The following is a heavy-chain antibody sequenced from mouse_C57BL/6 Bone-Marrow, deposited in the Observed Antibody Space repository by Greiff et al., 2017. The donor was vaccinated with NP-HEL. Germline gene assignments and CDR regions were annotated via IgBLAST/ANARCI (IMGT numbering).Heavy chain of an antibody. CDR2: INPSSDYT. CDR3: ASTGLRYWYFDV. V-gene: IGHV1-4*01. CDR1: GYTFTSYT. D-gene: IGHD1-1*01. J-gene: IGHJ1*03. Sequence: QVQLQQPGAELARPGASVKMSCKASGYTFTSYTMHWVKQRPGQGLEWIGYINPSSDYTKYNQKCKDKATLTADKSSSTAYMQLSILTSEDSAVYYCASTGLRYWYFDVWGTGTTVTVSS.